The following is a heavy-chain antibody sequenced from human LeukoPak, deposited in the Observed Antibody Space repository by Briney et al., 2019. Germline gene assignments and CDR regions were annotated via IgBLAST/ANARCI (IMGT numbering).Heavy chain of an antibody. CDR3: ARVPGGWFGELLFDY. Sequence: LSETLSLTCTVSGGSISSYYWSWIRRPPGKGLEWIGYIYYSGSTNYNPSLKSRVTISVDTSKNQFSLKLSSVTAADTAVYYCARVPGGWFGELLFDYWGQGTLVTVSS. V-gene: IGHV4-59*01. CDR2: IYYSGST. J-gene: IGHJ4*02. D-gene: IGHD3-10*01. CDR1: GGSISSYY.